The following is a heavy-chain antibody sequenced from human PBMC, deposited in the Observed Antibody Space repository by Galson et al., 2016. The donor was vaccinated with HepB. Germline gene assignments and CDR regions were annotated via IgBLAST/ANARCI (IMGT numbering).Heavy chain of an antibody. Sequence: SETLSLTCTVSGGSISASRYYWGWIRRPPGKGLEWIGSIYYSGSIYYNSSLKSRVTLSVDTSKNQFSLKLSSVTAADTAVYYCATLETLAARMNFDYWGQGTPVIVSS. V-gene: IGHV4-39*01. J-gene: IGHJ4*02. CDR2: IYYSGSI. D-gene: IGHD1-14*01. CDR3: ATLETLAARMNFDY. CDR1: GGSISASRYY.